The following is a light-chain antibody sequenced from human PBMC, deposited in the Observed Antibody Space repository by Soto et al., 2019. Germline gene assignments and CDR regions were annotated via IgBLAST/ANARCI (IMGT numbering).Light chain of an antibody. Sequence: QSALTQTASVSGSPGQSITISCTGTSSDVGGYNYVSWYQQHPGKATKLMIYEVSNRPSGVSNRFDGSKSGNTASLTSSGLQAGDELEYYGSSDTISSTLAYVFRTGNKLTVL. CDR1: SSDVGGYNY. CDR2: EVS. V-gene: IGLV2-14*01. CDR3: SSDTISSTLAYV. J-gene: IGLJ1*01.